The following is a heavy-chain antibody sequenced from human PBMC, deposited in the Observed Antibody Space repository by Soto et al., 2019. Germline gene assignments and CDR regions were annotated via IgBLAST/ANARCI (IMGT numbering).Heavy chain of an antibody. D-gene: IGHD6-19*01. CDR2: ITGGADNT. Sequence: EVKLLESGGDLVQPGGSLRLSCVASGFTYSSYAMSWVRQAPGEGLEWVSTITGGADNTHYADSVKGRFTISRDNSRNTVSLQMNSLRVEDTAVYHCAKGRLAVAAPYTWFDPWGLGTLVTVSS. V-gene: IGHV3-23*01. CDR1: GFTYSSYA. J-gene: IGHJ5*02. CDR3: AKGRLAVAAPYTWFDP.